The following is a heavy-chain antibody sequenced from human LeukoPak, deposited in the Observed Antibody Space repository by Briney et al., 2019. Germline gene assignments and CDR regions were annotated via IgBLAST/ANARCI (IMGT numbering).Heavy chain of an antibody. CDR3: ARGYSGYDEWGFDY. J-gene: IGHJ4*02. CDR2: IYTSGST. D-gene: IGHD5-12*01. V-gene: IGHV4-4*07. CDR1: GGSISSYY. Sequence: SETLSLTCTVSGGSISSYYWTWIRQPAGKGLEWIGRIYTSGSTNYNPSLKSRVTMSIHTSKNQFSLKLSSVTAADTAVYYCARGYSGYDEWGFDYWGQGTLVTVFS.